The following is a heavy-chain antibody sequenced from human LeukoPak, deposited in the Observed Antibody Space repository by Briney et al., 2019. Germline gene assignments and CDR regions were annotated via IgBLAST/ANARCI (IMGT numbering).Heavy chain of an antibody. CDR2: ISYDGSNK. Sequence: GGSLRLSCAASGFTFSSYAMHWVRQAPGKGLEWVAVISYDGSNKYYADSVKGRFTISRDNAKNSLYLQMNSLRAEDTAVYYCARSNQGEIVPAASDYWGQGTLVTVSS. V-gene: IGHV3-30-3*01. CDR1: GFTFSSYA. D-gene: IGHD2-2*01. J-gene: IGHJ4*02. CDR3: ARSNQGEIVPAASDY.